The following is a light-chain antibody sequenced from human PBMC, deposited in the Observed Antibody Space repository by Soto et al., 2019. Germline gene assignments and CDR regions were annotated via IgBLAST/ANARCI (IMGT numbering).Light chain of an antibody. Sequence: EVVMAQSPITLTVSPGERATLSCRASQSVSSNLAWYQQKPGQAPRLLIYGASTRATGIPARFSGSGSGTEFTLTISSLQSEDFAVYYCQQYNNWPVTFAQGTKVHI. CDR3: QQYNNWPVT. CDR1: QSVSSN. CDR2: GAS. J-gene: IGKJ1*01. V-gene: IGKV3-15*01.